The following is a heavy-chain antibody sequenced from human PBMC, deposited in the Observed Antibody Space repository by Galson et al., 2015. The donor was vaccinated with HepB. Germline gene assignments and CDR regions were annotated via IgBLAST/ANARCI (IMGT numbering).Heavy chain of an antibody. CDR2: ISYDGSGK. CDR3: ATVVTATHYYYYGMDV. Sequence: SLRLSCAASGFTFSTYGMHWVRQAPGKGLEWVAVISYDGSGKYFADSVKGRFTISRDNSKNTLYLQVNSLRAEDTAVYYCATVVTATHYYYYGMDVWGQGTTVTVSS. J-gene: IGHJ6*02. D-gene: IGHD2-21*02. CDR1: GFTFSTYG. V-gene: IGHV3-30*03.